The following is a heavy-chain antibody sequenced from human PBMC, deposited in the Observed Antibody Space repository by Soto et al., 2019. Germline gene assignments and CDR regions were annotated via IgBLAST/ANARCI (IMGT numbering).Heavy chain of an antibody. CDR3: ARRYCGGDSCYSSFDY. Sequence: PSETLSLTCTVSGGSLSTYYWSWIRQPPGKGLEWIGYIYYIGSTNYNPSLKSRVIMSVDTSKNQFSLKLNSVSAADTAVYYCARRYCGGDSCYSSFDYWGQGILVTVSS. CDR1: GGSLSTYY. J-gene: IGHJ4*01. CDR2: IYYIGST. D-gene: IGHD2-15*01. V-gene: IGHV4-59*08.